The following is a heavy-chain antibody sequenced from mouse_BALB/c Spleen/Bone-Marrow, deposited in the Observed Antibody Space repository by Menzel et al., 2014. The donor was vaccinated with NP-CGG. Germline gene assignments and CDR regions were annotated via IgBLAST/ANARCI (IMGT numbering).Heavy chain of an antibody. CDR2: INPSSNYT. V-gene: IGHV1-4*01. CDR1: GYTFTSYT. D-gene: IGHD2-3*01. CDR3: ARSMIVYFAMDY. J-gene: IGHJ4*01. Sequence: VQLQQSGAELARPGASLKMSCRTSGYTFTSYTVHWIKQRPGQGLEWIGYINPSSNYTNYNQKFKDKATLTADKSSNTAYMQPSSLTSEDSAVYYCARSMIVYFAMDYWGQGTSVTVSS.